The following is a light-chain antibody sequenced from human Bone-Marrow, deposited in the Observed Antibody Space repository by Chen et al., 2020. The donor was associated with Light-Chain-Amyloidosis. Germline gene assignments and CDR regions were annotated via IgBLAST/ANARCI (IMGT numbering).Light chain of an antibody. Sequence: SHELTQPHSVSVSPGQTAMITCSGDDLPTKYAYWYQQKPGQAPVLVIHRDTERPSGISERFSGSSSGTTATLTISGVQAEDEADYHCQSADSSGTYEVIFGGGTKLTVL. J-gene: IGLJ2*01. CDR3: QSADSSGTYEVI. CDR1: DLPTKY. CDR2: RDT. V-gene: IGLV3-25*03.